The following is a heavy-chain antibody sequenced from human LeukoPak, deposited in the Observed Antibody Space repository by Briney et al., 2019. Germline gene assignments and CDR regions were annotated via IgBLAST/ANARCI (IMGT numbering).Heavy chain of an antibody. CDR3: AKCRLSSSGSADY. V-gene: IGHV1-46*01. D-gene: IGHD6-19*01. CDR1: GYTFTSYY. J-gene: IGHJ4*02. CDR2: INPSGGNT. Sequence: ASVKVSCKASGYTFTSYYMHWVRQAPGLGLEWMGKINPSGGNTAYAQKFQGRVTMTRDPSTSTVYMELTSLRPDDTAVYYCAKCRLSSSGSADYWGQGTLVTVSS.